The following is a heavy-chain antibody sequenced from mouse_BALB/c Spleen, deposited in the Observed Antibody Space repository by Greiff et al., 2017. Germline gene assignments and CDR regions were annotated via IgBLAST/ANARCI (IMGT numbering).Heavy chain of an antibody. CDR2: INPGSGGT. CDR3: AATATTEKCAY. J-gene: IGHJ3*01. V-gene: IGHV1-54*01. Sequence: QVQLQQSGAELVRPGTSVKVSCKASGYAFTNYLIEWVKQRPGQGLEWIGVINPGSGGTNYNEKFKGKATLTADKSSSTAYMQLSSLTSDDSAVYFCAATATTEKCAYWGQGTLVTVSA. D-gene: IGHD1-1*01. CDR1: GYAFTNYL.